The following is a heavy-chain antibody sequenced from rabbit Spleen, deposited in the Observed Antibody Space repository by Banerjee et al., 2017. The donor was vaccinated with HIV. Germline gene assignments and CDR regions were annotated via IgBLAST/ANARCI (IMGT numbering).Heavy chain of an antibody. CDR3: ARDTGSSFSSYGMDL. Sequence: QSLEESGGDLVKPGASLTLTCTASGFSFGNYFMCWVRQAPGKGLEWIACIYTGSGSTYYASWAKGRFTISKTSSTTVTLQMTSLTVADTATYFCARDTGSSFSSYGMDLWGPGTLVTVS. CDR1: GFSFGNYF. D-gene: IGHD8-1*01. V-gene: IGHV1S40*01. CDR2: IYTGSGST. J-gene: IGHJ6*01.